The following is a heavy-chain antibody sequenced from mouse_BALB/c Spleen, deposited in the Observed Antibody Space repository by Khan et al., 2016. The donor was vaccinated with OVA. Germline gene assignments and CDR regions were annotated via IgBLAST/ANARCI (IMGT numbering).Heavy chain of an antibody. CDR2: INSGSTTI. J-gene: IGHJ2*01. V-gene: IGHV5-17*02. Sequence: VESGGGLVQPGGSRKLSCAASGFTFSSFGMHWVRQAPEKGLEWVAYINSGSTTIYYADPVKGRFTISRDKPKNTLFLQMTSLRSEDTAMYYCARGNWAYWGQGTTLTVSS. CDR1: GFTFSSFG. D-gene: IGHD4-1*01. CDR3: ARGNWAY.